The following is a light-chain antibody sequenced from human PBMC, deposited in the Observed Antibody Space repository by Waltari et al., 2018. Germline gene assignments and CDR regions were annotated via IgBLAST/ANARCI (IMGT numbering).Light chain of an antibody. J-gene: IGLJ3*02. CDR1: SSDVGGYNY. CDR3: CSYAGSYSWV. Sequence: QSALTQPRSVSGSPGKSVTIPCTGTSSDVGGYNYATRYQQHPGKAPKLMLYDVSKRPSGVPDRFSGSKSGNTASLTISGLQAEDEAYYYFCSYAGSYSWVFGGGTKLTVL. CDR2: DVS. V-gene: IGLV2-11*01.